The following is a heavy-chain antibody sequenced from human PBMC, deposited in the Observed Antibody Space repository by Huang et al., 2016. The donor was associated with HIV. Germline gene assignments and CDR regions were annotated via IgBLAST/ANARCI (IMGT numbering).Heavy chain of an antibody. Sequence: EEQLVQSGAEVKKPGESLKISCEGSGYSFAKYWFGWVRQMPGKGLEGMGIIYPNDSKTGYSPSFQGQVSISADKSISTAYLQWSSLKASDTAMYYCARLDTARNYYYYGLDVWGQGTSVIVSS. CDR2: IYPNDSKT. CDR3: ARLDTARNYYYYGLDV. CDR1: GYSFAKYW. D-gene: IGHD5-18*01. J-gene: IGHJ6*02. V-gene: IGHV5-51*01.